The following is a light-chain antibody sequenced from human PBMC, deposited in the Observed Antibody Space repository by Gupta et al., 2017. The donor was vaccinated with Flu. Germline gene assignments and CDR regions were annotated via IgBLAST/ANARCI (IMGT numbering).Light chain of an antibody. CDR1: QHIDDW. Sequence: DIQLTQSPFALSASVGDSVTITCRASQHIDDWLAWYQQKPGKAPNLLIYKASSLETGVPSRFSGGGCGTELTLTITSLQQDDFAAYYCQQYVSFSPVTFGQGTRLEIK. J-gene: IGKJ2*01. CDR3: QQYVSFSPVT. CDR2: KAS. V-gene: IGKV1-5*03.